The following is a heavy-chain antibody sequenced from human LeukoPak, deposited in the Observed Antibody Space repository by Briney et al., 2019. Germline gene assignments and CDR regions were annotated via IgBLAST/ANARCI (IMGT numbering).Heavy chain of an antibody. CDR3: AREGYSYGLHY. D-gene: IGHD5-18*01. CDR1: GGSISSYY. V-gene: IGHV4-59*12. J-gene: IGHJ4*02. Sequence: SETLSLTCTVSGGSISSYYWSWIRQPPGKGLGWIGYIYYSGSTNYNPSLKSRVTISVDTSKNQFSLKLSSVTAADTAVYYCAREGYSYGLHYWGQGTLVTVSS. CDR2: IYYSGST.